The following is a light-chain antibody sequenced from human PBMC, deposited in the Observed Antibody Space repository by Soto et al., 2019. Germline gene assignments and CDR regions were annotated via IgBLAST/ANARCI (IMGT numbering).Light chain of an antibody. Sequence: QSVLTQPASVSGSPGQSITISCTGTSSDVGGYNFVSWYQHHPGKAPKLIIYDVTNRPPGISNRFSGSKSGNTASLTISGLQAEDEADYYCTSYTSSITYVFGTGTKVTVL. J-gene: IGLJ1*01. CDR3: TSYTSSITYV. CDR2: DVT. CDR1: SSDVGGYNF. V-gene: IGLV2-14*03.